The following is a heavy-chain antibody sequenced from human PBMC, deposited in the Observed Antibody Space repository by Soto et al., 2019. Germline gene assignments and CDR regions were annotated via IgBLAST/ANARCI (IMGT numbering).Heavy chain of an antibody. CDR1: GRSISSYY. Sequence: SETVSLTCTVSGRSISSYYWSWIRQPPGKGLEWIGYIYYSGSTNYNPSLKSRVTISVDTSKNQFSLKLSSVTAADTAVYYCARGYCSGGSCYPVPFDYWGQGTLVTVSS. J-gene: IGHJ4*02. CDR3: ARGYCSGGSCYPVPFDY. CDR2: IYYSGST. V-gene: IGHV4-59*01. D-gene: IGHD2-15*01.